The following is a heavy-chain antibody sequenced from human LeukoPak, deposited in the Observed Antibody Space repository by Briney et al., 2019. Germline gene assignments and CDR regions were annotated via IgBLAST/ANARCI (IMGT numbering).Heavy chain of an antibody. J-gene: IGHJ4*02. Sequence: GGSLRLSCAASGFTFSNFAMSWVRQAPGKGLEWVSSISASGGTTYYADSVKGRFTISRDNSKNTSNLQMNSLRAEDTALYYCAKDFHGDFPYFFDYWGQGTLVTVSS. CDR2: ISASGGTT. CDR1: GFTFSNFA. CDR3: AKDFHGDFPYFFDY. V-gene: IGHV3-23*01.